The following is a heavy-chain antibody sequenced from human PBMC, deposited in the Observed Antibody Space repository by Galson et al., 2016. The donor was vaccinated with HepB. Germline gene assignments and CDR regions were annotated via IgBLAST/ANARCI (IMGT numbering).Heavy chain of an antibody. D-gene: IGHD3-3*01. CDR3: ARSRRVTIFGMGTNTYFES. J-gene: IGHJ4*02. CDR1: GYTFTKYG. Sequence: SVKVSCKASGYTFTKYGISWVRQAPGQGLEWMGWISPHSGNTNYEQKVMGRFTMTTDTSTSTAYMELRSLRSDDAAVYYCARSRRVTIFGMGTNTYFESWGQGTLVTVSS. V-gene: IGHV1-18*01. CDR2: ISPHSGNT.